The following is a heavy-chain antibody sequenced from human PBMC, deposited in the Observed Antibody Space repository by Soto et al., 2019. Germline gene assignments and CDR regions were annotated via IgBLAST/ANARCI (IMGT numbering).Heavy chain of an antibody. CDR1: GFTFSSYA. CDR3: AKDPGLAPDDYYYGMDV. J-gene: IGHJ6*02. V-gene: IGHV3-23*01. D-gene: IGHD2-21*01. Sequence: EVQLLESGGGLVQPGGSLRLSCAASGFTFSSYAMSWVRQAPGKGLEWVSAISGSGGSTYYADSVKGRFTISRDNSKNTLYLQMNSLRAEDTAVYYCAKDPGLAPDDYYYGMDVWGQRTTVTVSS. CDR2: ISGSGGST.